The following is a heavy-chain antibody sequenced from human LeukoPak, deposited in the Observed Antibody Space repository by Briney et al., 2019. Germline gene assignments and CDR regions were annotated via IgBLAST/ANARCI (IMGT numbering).Heavy chain of an antibody. CDR2: ISAYNGNT. J-gene: IGHJ4*02. D-gene: IGHD3-22*01. V-gene: IGHV1-18*01. CDR1: GYTFTSYG. CDR3: ARAQTYSYDSSGYLAPDY. Sequence: ASVKVSCKASGYTFTSYGISWVRQAPGQGLEWMGWISAYNGNTNYAQKLQGRVTMTTDTSTSTAYMELRSLRSDDTAVYYCARAQTYSYDSSGYLAPDYWGQGTLVTVSS.